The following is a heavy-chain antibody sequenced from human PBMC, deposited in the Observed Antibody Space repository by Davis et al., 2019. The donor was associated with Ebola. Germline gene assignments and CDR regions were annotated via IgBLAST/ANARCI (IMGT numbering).Heavy chain of an antibody. J-gene: IGHJ5*02. CDR3: ARVVQWLPNWFDP. CDR2: IYTSGST. D-gene: IGHD6-19*01. V-gene: IGHV4-59*10. CDR1: GGSFSGYY. Sequence: PSETLSPTCAVYGGSFSGYYWSWIRQPAGKGLEWIGRIYTSGSTNYNPSLKSRVTMSVDTSKNQFSLKLSSVTAADTAVYYCARVVQWLPNWFDPWGQGTLVTVSS.